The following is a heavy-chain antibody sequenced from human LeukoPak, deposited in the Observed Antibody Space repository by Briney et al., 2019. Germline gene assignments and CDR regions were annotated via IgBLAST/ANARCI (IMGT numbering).Heavy chain of an antibody. J-gene: IGHJ5*02. CDR3: ASMGTIFGVVGPDNWFDP. Sequence: SETLSLTCTVSGYSISSGYYWGWIRQPPGKGLEWIGSIYHSGSTYYNPSLKSRVTISVDTSKNQFSLKLSSVTAADTAVYYCASMGTIFGVVGPDNWFDPWGQGTLVTVSS. CDR1: GYSISSGYY. CDR2: IYHSGST. D-gene: IGHD3-3*01. V-gene: IGHV4-38-2*02.